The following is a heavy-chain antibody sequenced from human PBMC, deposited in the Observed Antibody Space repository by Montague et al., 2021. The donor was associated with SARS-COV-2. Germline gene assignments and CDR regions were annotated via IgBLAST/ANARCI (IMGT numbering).Heavy chain of an antibody. CDR2: TYYRSKWYN. J-gene: IGHJ6*02. D-gene: IGHD6-19*01. CDR3: ARGADRYYFYGMTS. CDR1: GDSVSSNSAA. V-gene: IGHV6-1*01. Sequence: CAISGDSVSSNSAAWNWIRQSPSRGLEWLGRTYYRSKWYNEYAVSVNSRITINPDTSKNQFSLQVNSVTPEDTAVYYCARGADRYYFYGMTSGAKGPRSPSP.